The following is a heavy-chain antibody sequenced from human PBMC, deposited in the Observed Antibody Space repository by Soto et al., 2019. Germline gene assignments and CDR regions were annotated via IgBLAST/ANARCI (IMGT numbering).Heavy chain of an antibody. CDR1: GYTLTELS. Sequence: ASVKVSCKVSGYTLTELSMHWVRQAPGKGLEWMGGFDPEDGETIYAQKFQGRVTMTEDTSTDTAYMELSSLRSEGTAVYYCATDYGDLPAFDIWGQGTMVTVSS. J-gene: IGHJ3*02. V-gene: IGHV1-24*01. D-gene: IGHD4-17*01. CDR3: ATDYGDLPAFDI. CDR2: FDPEDGET.